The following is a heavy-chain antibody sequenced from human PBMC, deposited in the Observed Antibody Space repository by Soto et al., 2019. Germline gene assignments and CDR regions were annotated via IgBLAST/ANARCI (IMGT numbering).Heavy chain of an antibody. D-gene: IGHD3-9*01. Sequence: QVQLQQWGAGPLRPLETLSLTCGVSGGSFSGYYWAWIRQSPGKGLEWIGEINDRGSINYNPSLKSRVSISVDTSKNHYSLYLRSVTAADTAVYYCARESHDILTGPPWVWYFDLWGRGILVTVSS. J-gene: IGHJ2*01. CDR2: INDRGSI. V-gene: IGHV4-34*01. CDR1: GGSFSGYY. CDR3: ARESHDILTGPPWVWYFDL.